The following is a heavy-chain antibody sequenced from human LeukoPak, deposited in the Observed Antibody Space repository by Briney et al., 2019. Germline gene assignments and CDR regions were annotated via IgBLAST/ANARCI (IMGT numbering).Heavy chain of an antibody. V-gene: IGHV3-7*01. D-gene: IGHD6-19*01. J-gene: IGHJ4*02. Sequence: PGGSLTLSCTASGFTSRTSYMSWVRQTPGKGLEWVANIKQGGSEKNYVDSVKGRFTISRDDAQNSLFLQMNSLRAEDTALYYCVKSNGWLAVSWGPGTLVTVSS. CDR2: IKQGGSEK. CDR1: GFTSRTSY. CDR3: VKSNGWLAVS.